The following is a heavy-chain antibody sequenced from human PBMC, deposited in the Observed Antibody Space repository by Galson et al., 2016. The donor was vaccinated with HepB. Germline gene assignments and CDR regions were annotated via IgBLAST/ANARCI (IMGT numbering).Heavy chain of an antibody. J-gene: IGHJ4*02. D-gene: IGHD6-13*01. CDR1: GYTFTNYG. CDR2: ISAYNGNT. V-gene: IGHV1-18*04. CDR3: AKWRGGQLGSYHLDH. Sequence: SVKVSCKASGYTFTNYGISWVRQAPGQGLEWMGWISAYNGNTNYAQKLQGRVTMTTDTSTSTAYMELRSLRSDDTAVYYCAKWRGGQLGSYHLDHWGQGALITVSP.